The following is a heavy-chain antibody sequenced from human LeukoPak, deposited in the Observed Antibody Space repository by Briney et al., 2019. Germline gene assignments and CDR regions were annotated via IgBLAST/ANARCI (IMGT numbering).Heavy chain of an antibody. CDR1: GFTVSSNY. V-gene: IGHV3-53*01. CDR2: IYSGGST. Sequence: GGFLRLSCAASGFTVSSNYMSWVRQAPGKGLEWVSVIYSGGSTYYADSVKGRFTISRDNSKNTLYLQMNSLRAEDTAVYYCARDSEREYYYGMDVWGQGTTVTVSS. D-gene: IGHD6-25*01. J-gene: IGHJ6*02. CDR3: ARDSEREYYYGMDV.